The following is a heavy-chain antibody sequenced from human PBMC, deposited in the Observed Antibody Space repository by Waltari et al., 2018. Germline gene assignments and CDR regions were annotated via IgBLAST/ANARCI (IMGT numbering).Heavy chain of an antibody. J-gene: IGHJ3*02. CDR3: AREIRGTGYFPDAFDI. Sequence: EVQLVESGGGLVQPGGSLRLSCAASGLIFSTYRMNWVRQAPGKGLEWVAYISSTGTTIYYTDSVQGRFTISRTNAQNSLYLQMNSLRAEDTAVYYCAREIRGTGYFPDAFDIWGQGTMVTVSS. V-gene: IGHV3-48*01. CDR2: ISSTGTTI. CDR1: GLIFSTYR. D-gene: IGHD3-9*01.